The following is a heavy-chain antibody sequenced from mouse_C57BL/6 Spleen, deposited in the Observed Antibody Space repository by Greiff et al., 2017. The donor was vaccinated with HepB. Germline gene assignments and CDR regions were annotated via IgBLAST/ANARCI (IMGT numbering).Heavy chain of an antibody. V-gene: IGHV1-82*01. Sequence: QVQLKQSGPELVKPGASVKISCKASGYAFSSSWMHWVKQRPGKGLEWIGRIYPGDGDTNYNGKFKGKATLTADKSSSTAYMQLSSRTSEESAVYFCTRDGGADFDYWGQGTTLTVSS. CDR1: GYAFSSSW. CDR3: TRDGGADFDY. D-gene: IGHD2-3*01. J-gene: IGHJ2*01. CDR2: IYPGDGDT.